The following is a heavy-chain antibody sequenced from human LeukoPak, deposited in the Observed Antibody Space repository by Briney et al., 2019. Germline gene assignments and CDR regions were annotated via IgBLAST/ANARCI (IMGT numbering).Heavy chain of an antibody. Sequence: GGSLRLSCAASGFTVGSNTMSWVSQAPGKGLEWVSIIYSGGSTSYADSVKGRFTISRDNSKNTLYLQMNSLRTEDTAVYYCARGGSYFDISGYYFYWGQGTLVTVSS. J-gene: IGHJ4*02. D-gene: IGHD3-22*01. CDR1: GFTVGSNT. CDR2: IYSGGST. CDR3: ARGGSYFDISGYYFY. V-gene: IGHV3-66*01.